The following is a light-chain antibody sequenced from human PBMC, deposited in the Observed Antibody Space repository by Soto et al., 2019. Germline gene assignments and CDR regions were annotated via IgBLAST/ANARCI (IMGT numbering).Light chain of an antibody. CDR3: LQDYNYPIT. J-gene: IGKJ5*01. Sequence: IQMTQSPSTLSASVGDRFTIICRASQSISSWLAWYQQKPGKAPKLLIYAASSLQSGVPSRFSGSGSGTDSTLTISSLQPEDFATYYCLQDYNYPITFGQGTRLEIK. CDR2: AAS. CDR1: QSISSW. V-gene: IGKV1-6*02.